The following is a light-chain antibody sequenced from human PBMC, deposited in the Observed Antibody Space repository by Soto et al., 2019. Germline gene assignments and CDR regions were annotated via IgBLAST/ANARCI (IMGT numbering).Light chain of an antibody. Sequence: QSVLTQPPSVSGSPGQSVTISCTGTSSDVGSYNRVSWYQQPPGTAPKLVIYEVSNRPSGVPDRFSGSKSGNTASLTISGLQAEDEADYYCNSYTSSSTDVFGTGTKVTVL. CDR1: SSDVGSYNR. CDR2: EVS. CDR3: NSYTSSSTDV. V-gene: IGLV2-18*02. J-gene: IGLJ1*01.